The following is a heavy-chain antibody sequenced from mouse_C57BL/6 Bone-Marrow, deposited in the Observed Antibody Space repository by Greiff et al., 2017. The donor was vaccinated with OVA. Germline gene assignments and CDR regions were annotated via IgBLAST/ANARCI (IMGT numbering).Heavy chain of an antibody. V-gene: IGHV1-15*01. CDR1: GYTFTDYE. CDR2: IDPETVGT. J-gene: IGHJ2*01. Sequence: VQLQQSGAELVRPGASVTLSCKASGYTFTDYEMHWVKQTPVHGLEWIGAIDPETVGTAYNQKFKGKAILTADKSSSTAYMELRSLTSEDSAVYYCTRWHGSSYFFDYWGQGTTLTVSS. CDR3: TRWHGSSYFFDY. D-gene: IGHD1-1*01.